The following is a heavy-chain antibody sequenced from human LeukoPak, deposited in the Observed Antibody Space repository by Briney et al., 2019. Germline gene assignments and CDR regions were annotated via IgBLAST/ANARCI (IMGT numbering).Heavy chain of an antibody. CDR2: ISWDGGST. V-gene: IGHV3-43D*04. Sequence: PGGSLRLSCAACGFTFDDYAMHWVRHAPGKGVDWVSLISWDGGSTYYADSVKGRFTISRDNSKNSLYLQMNSLRAEDTALYYCAKDKGCSSTSCYKWIFDYWGQGTLVTVSS. D-gene: IGHD2-2*02. CDR3: AKDKGCSSTSCYKWIFDY. CDR1: GFTFDDYA. J-gene: IGHJ4*02.